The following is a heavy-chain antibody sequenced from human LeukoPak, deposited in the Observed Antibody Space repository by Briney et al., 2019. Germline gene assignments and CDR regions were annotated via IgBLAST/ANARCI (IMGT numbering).Heavy chain of an antibody. J-gene: IGHJ5*02. CDR1: GGSINNYF. D-gene: IGHD6-13*01. Sequence: SETLSLTCSVSGGSINNYFWNWLRQPPGRGLEWIGHVYYTGSTRYNPSLKSRVFISIDTSMNQFSLKLSSVTAADTAVYYYARRARAEADTSPDNWIDPWGQGTLVTVSS. CDR2: VYYTGST. CDR3: ARRARAEADTSPDNWIDP. V-gene: IGHV4-59*08.